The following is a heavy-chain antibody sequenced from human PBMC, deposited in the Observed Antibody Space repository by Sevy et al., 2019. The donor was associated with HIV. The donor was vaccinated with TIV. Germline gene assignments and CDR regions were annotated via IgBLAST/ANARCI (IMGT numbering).Heavy chain of an antibody. CDR2: IYHSGST. J-gene: IGHJ4*02. CDR3: ARDSSVGSYFDY. Sequence: SETLSLTCAVSGGSISSGGYYWSWIRQPPGKGLEWIGYIYHSGSTYYNPSLRSRVSMSVDRSKNQFSLKLTSVTAADTAVYYCARDSSVGSYFDYWGQGTLVTVSS. V-gene: IGHV4-30-2*01. D-gene: IGHD3-22*01. CDR1: GGSISSGGYY.